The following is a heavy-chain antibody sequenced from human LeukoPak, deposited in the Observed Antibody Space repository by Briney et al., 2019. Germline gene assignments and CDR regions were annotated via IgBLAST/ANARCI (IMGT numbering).Heavy chain of an antibody. CDR3: AKDGSIVGIYYFDY. D-gene: IGHD1-26*01. V-gene: IGHV3-30*18. CDR1: GFTFSSYG. J-gene: IGHJ4*02. Sequence: PGRSLRLSCAASGFTFSSYGMHWVRQAPGKGLEWVAVISYDGSNKYYADSVQGRFTISRDNSKNTLYLQMNSLRPEDTAVYYCAKDGSIVGIYYFDYWGQGTLVTVSS. CDR2: ISYDGSNK.